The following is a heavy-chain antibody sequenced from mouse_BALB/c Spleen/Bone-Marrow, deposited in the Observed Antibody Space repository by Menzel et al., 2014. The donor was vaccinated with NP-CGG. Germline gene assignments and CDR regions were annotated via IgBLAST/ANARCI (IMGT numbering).Heavy chain of an antibody. D-gene: IGHD4-1*01. CDR1: GYTFXSSW. J-gene: IGHJ3*01. CDR2: IHPNSGNT. Sequence: VQLQQSGSVLVRPGASVKLSCKASGYTFXSSWMHWAKQRPGQGLEWIGEIHPNSGNTNYNEKFKGKATLTVDTSSSTAYVDLSILTSEDSAVYYCARYWSGFAYWGQGTLVTVSA. CDR3: ARYWSGFAY. V-gene: IGHV1S130*01.